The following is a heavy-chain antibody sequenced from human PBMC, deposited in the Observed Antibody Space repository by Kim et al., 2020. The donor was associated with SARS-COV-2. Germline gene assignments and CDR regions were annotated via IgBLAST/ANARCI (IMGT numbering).Heavy chain of an antibody. V-gene: IGHV3-49*02. J-gene: IGHJ4*02. CDR3: TRADFWSGYYIPENDY. D-gene: IGHD3-3*01. Sequence: VKGRFTISRDDSKSIAYLKMNSLKAEDAAVYYCTRADFWSGYYIPENDYWGQGTLVTVSS.